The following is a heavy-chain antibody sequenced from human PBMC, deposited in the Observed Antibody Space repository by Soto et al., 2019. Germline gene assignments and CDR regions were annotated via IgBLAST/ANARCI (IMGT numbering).Heavy chain of an antibody. D-gene: IGHD3-9*01. CDR1: GYTFTSYY. Sequence: ASVKVSCKASGYTFTSYYMHWVRQAPGQGLEWMGIINPSGGSTSYAQKFQGRVTMTRDTSTSTVYMELSSLRSEDTAVYYCARETVPVLRYFDWPTYYYYGMDVWGQGTTVTVSS. CDR2: INPSGGST. CDR3: ARETVPVLRYFDWPTYYYYGMDV. J-gene: IGHJ6*02. V-gene: IGHV1-46*01.